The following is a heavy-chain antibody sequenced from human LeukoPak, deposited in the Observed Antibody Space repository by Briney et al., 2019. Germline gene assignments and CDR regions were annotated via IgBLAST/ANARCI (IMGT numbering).Heavy chain of an antibody. D-gene: IGHD7-27*01. CDR2: MNPNSGNT. J-gene: IGHJ3*02. V-gene: IGHV1-8*01. CDR3: ARRLTGDAFDI. Sequence: WMGWMNPNSGNTGYAQKFQGRVTMTRNTSISTAYMELSSLRSEDTAVYYCARRLTGDAFDIWGQGTMVTVSS.